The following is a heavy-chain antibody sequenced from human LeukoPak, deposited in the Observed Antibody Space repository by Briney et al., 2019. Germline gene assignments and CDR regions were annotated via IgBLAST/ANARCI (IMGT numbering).Heavy chain of an antibody. Sequence: PSQTLSLTCTVSSGSISSGDYYWSWIRQPPGKGLEWIGEINHSGSTNYNPSLKSRVTISVDTSKNQFSLKLSSVTAADTAVYYCARKQQLVPLDYWGQGTLVTVSS. CDR3: ARKQQLVPLDY. CDR2: INHSGST. J-gene: IGHJ4*02. D-gene: IGHD6-13*01. CDR1: SGSISSGDYY. V-gene: IGHV4-30-4*01.